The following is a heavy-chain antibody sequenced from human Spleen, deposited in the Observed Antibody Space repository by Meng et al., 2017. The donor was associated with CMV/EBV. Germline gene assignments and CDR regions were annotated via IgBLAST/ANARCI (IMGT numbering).Heavy chain of an antibody. CDR1: GYY. Sequence: GYYWSWIRQPPGKGLEWIGEINHSGSTNYNPSLKSRVTISVDTSKNQFSLKLSSVTAADTAVYYCARASRFLEWLPPPPSKYGMDVWGQGTTVTVSS. CDR2: INHSGST. J-gene: IGHJ6*02. CDR3: ARASRFLEWLPPPPSKYGMDV. V-gene: IGHV4-34*01. D-gene: IGHD3-3*01.